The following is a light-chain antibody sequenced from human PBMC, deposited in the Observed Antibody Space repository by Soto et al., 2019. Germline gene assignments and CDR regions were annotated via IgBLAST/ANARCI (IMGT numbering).Light chain of an antibody. V-gene: IGKV1-33*01. CDR2: DAS. Sequence: DIQMTQSPSSLSASVGDRVTITCQASRDISNYLNWYQHKPGKVPKLLIYDASKLETGVPSRFGGSGSGTEFTFTISSLQPEDVATYYCQQNDNLPPLTFGGGTKVEIK. CDR1: RDISNY. CDR3: QQNDNLPPLT. J-gene: IGKJ4*01.